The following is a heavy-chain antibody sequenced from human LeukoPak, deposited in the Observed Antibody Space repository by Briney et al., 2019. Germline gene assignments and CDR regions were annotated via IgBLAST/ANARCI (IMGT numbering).Heavy chain of an antibody. CDR1: RFTFSSYA. J-gene: IGHJ6*03. D-gene: IGHD2-2*01. CDR3: ARGTCSSTSCYVGFEDYYYYYMDV. Sequence: PGGSLRLSCAASRFTFSSYAMSWVRQAPGKGLEWVSAISGSGGSTYYADSVKGRFTISRDNSKNTLYLQMNSLRAEDTAVYYCARGTCSSTSCYVGFEDYYYYYMDVWGKGTTVTISS. V-gene: IGHV3-23*01. CDR2: ISGSGGST.